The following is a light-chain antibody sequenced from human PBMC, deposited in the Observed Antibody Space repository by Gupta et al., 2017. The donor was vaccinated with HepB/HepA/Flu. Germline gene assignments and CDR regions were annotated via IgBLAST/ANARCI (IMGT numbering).Light chain of an antibody. CDR2: YAS. Sequence: EVVLTQSPGTLSLSPGERATLSCRASQNISNNYIAWYQQKPGQAPRLLIYYASSRATGIPDRFSGSGSGTDFTLTISRLEPEDFAVYYWQQDGTSRTFGQGTKVEIK. CDR1: QNISNNY. J-gene: IGKJ1*01. V-gene: IGKV3-20*01. CDR3: QQDGTSRT.